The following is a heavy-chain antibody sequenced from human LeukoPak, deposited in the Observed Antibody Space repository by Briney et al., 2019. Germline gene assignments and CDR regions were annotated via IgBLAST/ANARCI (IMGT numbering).Heavy chain of an antibody. Sequence: ASVKVSCKASGYTFTGYYMHWVRQAPGQGLEWMGWINPNSGGTNYAQKFQGRVTTTRDTSISTAYMELSRLRSDDTAVYYCASGRWELPTGNWFDPWGQGTLVTVSS. CDR3: ASGRWELPTGNWFDP. CDR2: INPNSGGT. CDR1: GYTFTGYY. J-gene: IGHJ5*02. V-gene: IGHV1-2*02. D-gene: IGHD1-26*01.